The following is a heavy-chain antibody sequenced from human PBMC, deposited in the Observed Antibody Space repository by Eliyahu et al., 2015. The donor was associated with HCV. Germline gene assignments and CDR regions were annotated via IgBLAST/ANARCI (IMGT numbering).Heavy chain of an antibody. CDR1: GFTLRKYW. D-gene: IGHD6-13*01. CDR2: IKEGGSET. J-gene: IGHJ4*02. Sequence: EVQLVESGGDLVQPGGSLRLSCAASGFTLRKYWMSWVRQAPGKGLGWVANIKEGGSETYYVDSVNGRFTVSRDNAKNSVYLQMNSLRAEDTAVYYCARGGARHQAADYWGQGTLVIVSS. CDR3: ARGGARHQAADY. V-gene: IGHV3-7*01.